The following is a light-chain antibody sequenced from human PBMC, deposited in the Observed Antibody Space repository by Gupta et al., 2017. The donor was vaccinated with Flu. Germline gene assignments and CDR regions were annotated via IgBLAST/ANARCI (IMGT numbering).Light chain of an antibody. V-gene: IGLV6-57*02. Sequence: TVTISCTSSSDSIATNDVQWYQQRPGSGPSTVIYEDDIRPAGVPSRFCASSDRSSNAASLTISGLETEDEADYFCQSDDGNVWVFGGGTKLTVL. CDR2: EDD. CDR1: SDSIATND. J-gene: IGLJ3*02. CDR3: QSDDGNVWV.